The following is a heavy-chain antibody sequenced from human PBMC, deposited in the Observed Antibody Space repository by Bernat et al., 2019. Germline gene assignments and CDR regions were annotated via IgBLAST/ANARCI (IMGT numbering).Heavy chain of an antibody. CDR3: ARVSRSAVPAAIAGTLFDY. D-gene: IGHD2-2*01. Sequence: QVQLQQWGAGLLKPSETLSLTCAVYGGSFSGYYWSWIRQPPGKGLEWIGEINHSGSTNYNPSRKSRVTISVDTSKNQFSLKLSSVTAADTAVYYCARVSRSAVPAAIAGTLFDYWGQGTLVTVSS. J-gene: IGHJ4*02. CDR1: GGSFSGYY. CDR2: INHSGST. V-gene: IGHV4-34*01.